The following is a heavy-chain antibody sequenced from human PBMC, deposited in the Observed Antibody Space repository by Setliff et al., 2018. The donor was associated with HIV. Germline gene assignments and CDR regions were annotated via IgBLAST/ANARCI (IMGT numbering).Heavy chain of an antibody. Sequence: SETLSLTCTVSGGSMNSENNHWGWFRQPAGKGLEWIGRFTNRGSTDYNPSLKSRVTISIDRSRNQFSLKLSAVTAADTAVYYCARVPTSSWYVTTQRTKEYFYHWGQGTLVTVSS. J-gene: IGHJ1*01. CDR1: GGSMNSENNH. CDR2: FTNRGST. D-gene: IGHD6-13*01. V-gene: IGHV4-61*02. CDR3: ARVPTSSWYVTTQRTKEYFYH.